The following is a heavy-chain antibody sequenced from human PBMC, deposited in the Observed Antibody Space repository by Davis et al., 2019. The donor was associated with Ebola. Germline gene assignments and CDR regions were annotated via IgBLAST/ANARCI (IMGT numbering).Heavy chain of an antibody. D-gene: IGHD7-27*01. Sequence: GESLKTSCAASGFTFSSYGMHWVRQAPGKGLEWVAVIWYDGSNKYYADSVKGRFTISRDNSKNTLYLQMNSLRAEDTAVYYCARGLMKLGPFGYWGQGTLVTVSS. J-gene: IGHJ4*02. CDR2: IWYDGSNK. CDR1: GFTFSSYG. V-gene: IGHV3-33*01. CDR3: ARGLMKLGPFGY.